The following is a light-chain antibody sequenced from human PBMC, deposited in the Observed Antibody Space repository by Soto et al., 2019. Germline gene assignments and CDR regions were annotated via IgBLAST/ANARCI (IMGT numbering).Light chain of an antibody. CDR3: SSYTGVSTDIL. Sequence: QSVLTQPASVSGSPGQSITISCTGTSSDVGSYNFVSWYQHHAGTAPKLIIYQVTNRPSGVSDRFSASKSGDTASLTISGLQAEDEAIYYCSSYTGVSTDILFGGGTKVTVL. CDR1: SSDVGSYNF. J-gene: IGLJ2*01. CDR2: QVT. V-gene: IGLV2-14*01.